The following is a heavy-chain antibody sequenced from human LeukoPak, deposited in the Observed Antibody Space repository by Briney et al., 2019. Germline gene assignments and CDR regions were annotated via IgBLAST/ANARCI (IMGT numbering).Heavy chain of an antibody. J-gene: IGHJ5*02. V-gene: IGHV4-34*01. Sequence: SETLSLTCAVYIDSFSNYHWNWIRQTPAKGMEWIGEVNESGGTNISPSLRSRVILSVDTSKNQFSLKLSSVTAADTAVYYCARDSPGWCTSCYAGWFDPWGQGTLVTVSS. D-gene: IGHD2-2*01. CDR1: IDSFSNYH. CDR3: ARDSPGWCTSCYAGWFDP. CDR2: VNESGGT.